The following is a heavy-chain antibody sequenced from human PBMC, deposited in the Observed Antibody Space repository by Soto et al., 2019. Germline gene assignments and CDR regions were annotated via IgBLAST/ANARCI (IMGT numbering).Heavy chain of an antibody. CDR2: MNPNSGNT. CDR1: GYTFTSYD. J-gene: IGHJ5*01. Sequence: ASVKVSCKASGYTFTSYDINWVRQATGQGLEWMGWMNPNSGNTGYAQKFQGRVTMTRNTSISTAYMELSSLRSADTAVYYCAMIPVDTYMIYWFDPWGQGTLVTVSS. CDR3: AMIPVDTYMIYWFDP. V-gene: IGHV1-8*01. D-gene: IGHD3-16*01.